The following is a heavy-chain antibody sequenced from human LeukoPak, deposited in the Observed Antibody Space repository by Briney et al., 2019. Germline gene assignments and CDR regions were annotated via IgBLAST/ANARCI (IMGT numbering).Heavy chain of an antibody. D-gene: IGHD6-19*01. CDR1: GGSLSSGDYY. J-gene: IGHJ5*01. CDR2: IYHGSA. CDR3: AREGGRQWLVSGALDS. V-gene: IGHV4-61*08. Sequence: PSETLSLTCTVSGGSLSSGDYYWSWIRQPPGKGLEWIGYIYHGSATYNPSLESRVTLSMDTSKNQYSLKMTSVTAADTAVYYCAREGGRQWLVSGALDSWGQGTLVTVSS.